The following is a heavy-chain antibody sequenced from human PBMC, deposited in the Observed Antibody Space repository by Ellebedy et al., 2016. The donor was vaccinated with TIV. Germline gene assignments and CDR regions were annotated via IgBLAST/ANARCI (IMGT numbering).Heavy chain of an antibody. D-gene: IGHD3-10*01. J-gene: IGHJ4*02. CDR3: ARVRGYYGSGSYHPFDY. CDR1: GFTFSRYA. Sequence: GESLKISXAASGFTFSRYAIHWVRQAPGKGLYWVAVISSDGSNKYFADSVKGRFTISRDNSKNTLYPQMSSLRPEDTAVYYCARVRGYYGSGSYHPFDYWGQGTLVTVSS. CDR2: ISSDGSNK. V-gene: IGHV3-30*04.